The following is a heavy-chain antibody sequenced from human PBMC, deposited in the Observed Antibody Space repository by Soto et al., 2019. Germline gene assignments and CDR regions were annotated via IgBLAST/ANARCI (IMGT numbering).Heavy chain of an antibody. V-gene: IGHV3-23*01. J-gene: IGHJ4*02. CDR3: AKHAPSGGVPIKNPLDC. CDR2: ITGSGGST. D-gene: IGHD3-3*01. CDR1: GFTFSNYV. Sequence: EVQLLESGGDLVQPGGSLRLSCAASGFTFSNYVMSWVRQAPGKGLVWVSGITGSGGSTYSAVSVKGRFTISRDNSKNTLYLQMNSLRAEDTALYYCAKHAPSGGVPIKNPLDCWDQGTLVTVSS.